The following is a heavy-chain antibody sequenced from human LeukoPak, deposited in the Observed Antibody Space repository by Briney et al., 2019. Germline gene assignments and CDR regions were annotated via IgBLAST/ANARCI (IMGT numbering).Heavy chain of an antibody. CDR3: ARDRSSSSGYYYMDV. CDR2: IYYSGST. CDR1: GGSISSYY. J-gene: IGHJ6*03. Sequence: SETLSLTCTVSGGSISSYYWSWIRQPPGKGLEWIGYIYYSGSTNYNPSLKSRVTISVDTSKNQFSLKLSSVTAADTAVYYCARDRSSSSGYYYMDVWGKGTTVTVSS. D-gene: IGHD6-6*01. V-gene: IGHV4-59*01.